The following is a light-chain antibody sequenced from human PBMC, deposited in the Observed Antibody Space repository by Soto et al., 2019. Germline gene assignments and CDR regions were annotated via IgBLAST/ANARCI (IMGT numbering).Light chain of an antibody. J-gene: IGKJ4*02. V-gene: IGKV1-33*01. CDR2: DAS. CDR3: QLYSSMVS. CDR1: HDVSRN. Sequence: DIQMNQSPSSLSASVGDRVTIACQSSHDVSRNLNWLQQKPGEAPKILFSDASNLERGVPSRFSGSGSRTDFTLIISGMQPEDVATYYCQLYSSMVSFAGGPVIEIK.